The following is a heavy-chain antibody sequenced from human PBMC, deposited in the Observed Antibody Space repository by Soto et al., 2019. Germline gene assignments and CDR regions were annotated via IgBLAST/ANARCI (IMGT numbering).Heavy chain of an antibody. J-gene: IGHJ4*02. CDR3: ARGMTPPGAPAWYYFDS. Sequence: KPSETLSLTCTVSGASITGSFFWSWIRQPAGKGLEWIGRFSLSGTTNYNPSLRSRVTMSADVSKNQFSLRLTSVTAADTALYYCARGMTPPGAPAWYYFDSWGQGTQVTVS. CDR1: GASITGSFF. CDR2: FSLSGTT. D-gene: IGHD2-8*02. V-gene: IGHV4-4*07.